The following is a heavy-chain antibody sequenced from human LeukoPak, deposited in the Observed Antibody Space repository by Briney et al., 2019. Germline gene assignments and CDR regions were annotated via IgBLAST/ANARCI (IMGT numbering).Heavy chain of an antibody. D-gene: IGHD3-3*01. CDR3: ARPRITIFGVVNRDAFDI. CDR1: GGTFSSYA. CDR2: IIPIFGTA. V-gene: IGHV1-69*13. J-gene: IGHJ3*02. Sequence: GASVKVSCKASGGTFSSYAISWVRQAPGQGLGWMGGIIPIFGTANYAQKFQGRVTITADESTSTAYMELSSLRSEDTAVYYCARPRITIFGVVNRDAFDIWGQGTMVTVSS.